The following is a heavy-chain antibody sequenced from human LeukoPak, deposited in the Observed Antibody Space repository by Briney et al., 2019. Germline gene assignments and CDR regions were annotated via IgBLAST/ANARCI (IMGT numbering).Heavy chain of an antibody. V-gene: IGHV1-69*13. J-gene: IGHJ4*02. CDR1: GGTFSSYA. CDR2: IIPIFGTA. CDR3: AKSSYYYDSSKSDDY. D-gene: IGHD3-22*01. Sequence: SVKVSCKASGGTFSSYAISWVRQAPGQGLEWMGGIIPIFGTANYAQKFQGRVTITADESTSTAYMELSSLRSEDTAVYYCAKSSYYYDSSKSDDYWGQGTLVTVSS.